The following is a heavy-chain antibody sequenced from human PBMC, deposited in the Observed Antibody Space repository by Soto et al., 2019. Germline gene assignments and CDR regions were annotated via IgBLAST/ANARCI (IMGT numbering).Heavy chain of an antibody. Sequence: GGSLRLSCAASGFTFSSYSMNWVRQAPGKGLEWVSSISSSSSYIYYADSVKGRFTISRDNAKNSLYLQMNSLRAEDTAVYYCARERVPAAFDFWGQGTLVIVSS. D-gene: IGHD2-2*01. J-gene: IGHJ4*02. CDR2: ISSSSSYI. V-gene: IGHV3-21*01. CDR3: ARERVPAAFDF. CDR1: GFTFSSYS.